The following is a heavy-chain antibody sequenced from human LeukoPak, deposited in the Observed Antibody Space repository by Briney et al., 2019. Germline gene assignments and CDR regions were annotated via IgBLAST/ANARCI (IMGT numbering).Heavy chain of an antibody. Sequence: SVKVSCKASGGTFSSYAISWVRQAPGQGLEWMGRIIPILGIANYAQKFQGRVTITADESTSTAYMELSSLRSEDTAVYYCAREEEAIGGSFDYWGQGTLVTVSS. V-gene: IGHV1-69*04. J-gene: IGHJ4*02. CDR3: AREEEAIGGSFDY. CDR1: GGTFSSYA. CDR2: IIPILGIA. D-gene: IGHD2-15*01.